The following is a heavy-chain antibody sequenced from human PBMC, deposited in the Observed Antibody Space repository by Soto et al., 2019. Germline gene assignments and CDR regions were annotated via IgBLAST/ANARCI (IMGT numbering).Heavy chain of an antibody. V-gene: IGHV4-59*13. J-gene: IGHJ3*02. CDR3: ARVFGGGQLGGAFDI. CDR2: IYYSGST. D-gene: IGHD2-21*01. Sequence: SETLSLTCTVSGGSISSYYWSWIRQPPGKGLEWIGYIYYSGSTNYNPSLKSRVTISVDTSKNQFSLKLSSVTAADTAVYYCARVFGGGQLGGAFDISGQGTMVTVSS. CDR1: GGSISSYY.